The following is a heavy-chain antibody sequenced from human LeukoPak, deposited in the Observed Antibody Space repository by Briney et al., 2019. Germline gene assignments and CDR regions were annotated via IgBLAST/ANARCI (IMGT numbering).Heavy chain of an antibody. V-gene: IGHV3-21*01. J-gene: IGHJ4*02. CDR1: GFTFSSYS. CDR3: ARDGTRGYSYGCSGY. Sequence: GGSLRLSCAASGFTFSSYSMNWVRQAPGKGLEWVSSISSSSSYIYYADSVKGRFTISRDNAKNSLYLQMNSLRAEDTAVYYCARDGTRGYSYGCSGYWGQGTLVTVSS. CDR2: ISSSSSYI. D-gene: IGHD5-18*01.